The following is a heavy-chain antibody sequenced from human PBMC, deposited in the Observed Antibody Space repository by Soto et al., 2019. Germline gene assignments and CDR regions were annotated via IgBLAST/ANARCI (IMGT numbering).Heavy chain of an antibody. J-gene: IGHJ4*02. V-gene: IGHV3-23*01. D-gene: IGHD1-1*01. CDR2: ISGSGGST. Sequence: EVQLLDSGGGLVQPGGSLRVSCAASGFTFSSYAMSWVRQAPGKGLEWVSGISGSGGSTYYADSVKGRFTISRDTSKNTLVLQMNRLRAEDTAVYYCVRSIRNDKNFDYWGQGTLVTVSS. CDR3: VRSIRNDKNFDY. CDR1: GFTFSSYA.